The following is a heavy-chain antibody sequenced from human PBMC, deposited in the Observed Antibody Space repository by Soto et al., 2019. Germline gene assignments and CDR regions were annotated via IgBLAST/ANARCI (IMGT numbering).Heavy chain of an antibody. Sequence: GGSLRLSCAASGFTISNYAMGWVRQAPGKGLEWVSSLSGSGDNTYYADSVKGRFTISRDNAKNSLYLQMNSLRAEDTAVYYCARDAYDSSGYYIYFDHWGQGTLVTVSS. D-gene: IGHD3-22*01. J-gene: IGHJ4*02. V-gene: IGHV3-23*01. CDR2: LSGSGDNT. CDR3: ARDAYDSSGYYIYFDH. CDR1: GFTISNYA.